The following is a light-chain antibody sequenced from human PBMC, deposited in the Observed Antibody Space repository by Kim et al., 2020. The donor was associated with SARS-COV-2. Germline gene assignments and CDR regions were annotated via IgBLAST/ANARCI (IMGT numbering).Light chain of an antibody. CDR1: SNNVGNEG. CDR2: RNN. Sequence: QTATLTSTRDSNNVGNEGAAWLQQHQGHPPKLLFYRNNDRPSGISERFSASRSGNTASLTITGLQPEDEADYYCSAWDYSVSAWVFGGGTQLTVL. J-gene: IGLJ3*02. CDR3: SAWDYSVSAWV. V-gene: IGLV10-54*04.